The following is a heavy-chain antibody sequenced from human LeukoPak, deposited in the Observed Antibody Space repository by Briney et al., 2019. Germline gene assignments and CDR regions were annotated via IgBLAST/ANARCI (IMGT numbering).Heavy chain of an antibody. CDR3: ARDLMVRGVIRPTDAFDI. D-gene: IGHD3-10*01. J-gene: IGHJ3*02. Sequence: GASVKVSCKASGYTFTSYGISWVRQAPGQGLEWMGWISAYNGNTNYAQKLQGRVTMTTDTSTSTAYMELRSLRSDDTVVYYCARDLMVRGVIRPTDAFDIWGQGTMVTVSS. CDR1: GYTFTSYG. CDR2: ISAYNGNT. V-gene: IGHV1-18*01.